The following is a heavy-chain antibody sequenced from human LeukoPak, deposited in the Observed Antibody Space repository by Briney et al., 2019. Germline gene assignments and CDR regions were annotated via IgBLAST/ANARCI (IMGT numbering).Heavy chain of an antibody. CDR2: IIPIFGTA. Sequence: ASVNVSCKASGGTFSSYAISWVRQAPGQGLEWMGGIIPIFGTANYAQKFQGRVTITADESTSTAYMELSSLRSEDTAVYYCARAGVSYDSSGYYDYWGQGTLVTVSS. D-gene: IGHD3-22*01. J-gene: IGHJ4*02. CDR1: GGTFSSYA. V-gene: IGHV1-69*13. CDR3: ARAGVSYDSSGYYDY.